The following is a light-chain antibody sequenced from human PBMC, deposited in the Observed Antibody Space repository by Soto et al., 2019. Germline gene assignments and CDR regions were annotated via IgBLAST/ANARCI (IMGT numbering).Light chain of an antibody. Sequence: IVLTQSPGTLSLSPWERATLSCRASQSVSSTYVAWYQQRPGQTPKLLIYEASTRATGIPDRFSGSGSGTDYTLTIGRLEPEDFALYYCQQYGNSPQTFGQGTKVDIK. CDR2: EAS. CDR3: QQYGNSPQT. CDR1: QSVSSTY. J-gene: IGKJ1*01. V-gene: IGKV3-20*01.